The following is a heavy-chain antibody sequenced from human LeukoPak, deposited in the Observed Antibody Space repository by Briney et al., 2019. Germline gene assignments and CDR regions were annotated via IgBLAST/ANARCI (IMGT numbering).Heavy chain of an antibody. V-gene: IGHV1-46*01. J-gene: IGHJ4*02. CDR3: ARWTTTYLDY. CDR2: INPSGGST. D-gene: IGHD4-11*01. Sequence: ASVKVSCKTSGYTFTDYYMHWVRQAPGQGLEWMGIINPSGGSTNYAQKFQGRVTMTRDTSTSTVYMELSSLRSEDSAVYYCARWTTTYLDYWGQGTLVTVSS. CDR1: GYTFTDYY.